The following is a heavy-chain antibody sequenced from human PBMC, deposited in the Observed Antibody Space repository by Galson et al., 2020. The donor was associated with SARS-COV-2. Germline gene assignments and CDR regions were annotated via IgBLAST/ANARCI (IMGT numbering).Heavy chain of an antibody. D-gene: IGHD3-10*01. J-gene: IGHJ4*02. V-gene: IGHV3-20*04. CDR1: GFTYDDYA. Sequence: GGSLRLSCAASGFTYDDYAMSWVRQAPGKGLEWVSGINWNGGSTAYAESVRGRFTVSRDNAQNSLYLQMHNLRAEDTAVYYCARSQSPAFGSTFDYWGLGTLVTVSS. CDR3: ARSQSPAFGSTFDY. CDR2: INWNGGST.